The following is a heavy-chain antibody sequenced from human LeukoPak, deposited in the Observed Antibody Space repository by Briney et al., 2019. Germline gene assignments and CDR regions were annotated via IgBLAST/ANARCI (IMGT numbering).Heavy chain of an antibody. D-gene: IGHD3-22*01. CDR1: GGPISSYY. CDR2: IYYSGST. J-gene: IGHJ5*02. Sequence: SETLSLTCTVSGGPISSYYWSWIRQPPGKGLEWIGYIYYSGSTNYNPSLESRVTISVDTSKNQFSLKLSSVTAADTAVYYCARHGGGYRMPRNWFDPWGQGTLVTVSS. CDR3: ARHGGGYRMPRNWFDP. V-gene: IGHV4-59*08.